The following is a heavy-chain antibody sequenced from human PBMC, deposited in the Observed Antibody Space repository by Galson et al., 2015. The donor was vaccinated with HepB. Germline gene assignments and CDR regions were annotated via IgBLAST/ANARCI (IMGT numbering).Heavy chain of an antibody. CDR3: ARVTNSGLDWYFDL. D-gene: IGHD2-8*01. V-gene: IGHV4-61*08. J-gene: IGHJ2*01. CDR2: IYYSGTT. Sequence: ATLSLTCTVSGGSVSSSAHYWRWIRQPPGKGLECIGYIYYSGTTNYDTSLKSRLTMSVDTSKNQLSLRLTSLTAADSAVYFCARVTNSGLDWYFDLWGRGTLVTVSS. CDR1: GGSVSSSAHY.